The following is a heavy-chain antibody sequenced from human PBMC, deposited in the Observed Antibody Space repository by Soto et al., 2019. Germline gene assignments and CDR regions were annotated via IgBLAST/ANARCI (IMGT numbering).Heavy chain of an antibody. Sequence: PSVMLCLTCTVAGGTISGYYWSWIRQHTGKGLEWIGYIYYSGSTNYNPSLKSRVTISVDTSKNQFSLKLSSVTAADTAVYYCARFDCSSTSCYLAQGFNYNWFDPWGQGTLVTVSS. D-gene: IGHD2-2*01. CDR1: GGTISGYY. V-gene: IGHV4-59*08. CDR2: IYYSGST. CDR3: ARFDCSSTSCYLAQGFNYNWFDP. J-gene: IGHJ5*02.